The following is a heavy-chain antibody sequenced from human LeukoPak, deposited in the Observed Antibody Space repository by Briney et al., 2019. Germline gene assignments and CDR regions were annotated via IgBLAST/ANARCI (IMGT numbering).Heavy chain of an antibody. J-gene: IGHJ2*01. Sequence: SETLSLACTVSGGSISSGDYYWSWIRQPPGKGLEWIGYVYYNGITNYNPSLKSRVTISVDASQNQFSLKLSSVTAADTAVYYCARIRERYFDLWGRGTLVTVSS. CDR3: ARIRERYFDL. D-gene: IGHD5-24*01. V-gene: IGHV4-61*08. CDR2: VYYNGIT. CDR1: GGSISSGDYY.